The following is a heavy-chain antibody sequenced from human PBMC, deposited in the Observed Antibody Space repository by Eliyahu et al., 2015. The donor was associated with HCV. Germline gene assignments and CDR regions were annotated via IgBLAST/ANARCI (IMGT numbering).Heavy chain of an antibody. V-gene: IGHV3-23*01. CDR2: ITPSGGDT. J-gene: IGHJ4*02. D-gene: IGHD3-3*01. Sequence: EVHLLESGGGLVQPGGSLRLSCAASGFTFSRSAMGWVRQAPGKGLEWVSAITPSGGDTYYTXSVEGRLTISRDNSKNTLYLQMNSLTAEDTAVYYCAKGGDYDSWGQGTLVAVSS. CDR3: AKGGDYDS. CDR1: GFTFSRSA.